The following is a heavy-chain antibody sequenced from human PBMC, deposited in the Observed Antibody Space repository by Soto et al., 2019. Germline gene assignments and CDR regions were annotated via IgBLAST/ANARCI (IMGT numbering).Heavy chain of an antibody. CDR3: ARAIYDTTGYYPRIFDF. Sequence: SETLYLTCTVSGGSISSYYWSWIRQPPGKGLEWIGYIHYSGSTNYNPSLKSRVTISVDTSKNQFSLKLSSVTAADTAVYYCARAIYDTTGYYPRIFDFWCQGTLVTVSS. V-gene: IGHV4-59*01. D-gene: IGHD3-22*01. J-gene: IGHJ4*02. CDR2: IHYSGST. CDR1: GGSISSYY.